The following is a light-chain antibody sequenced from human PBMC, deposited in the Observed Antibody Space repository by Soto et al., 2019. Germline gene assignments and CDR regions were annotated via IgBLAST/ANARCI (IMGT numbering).Light chain of an antibody. CDR3: QQYNNWPPTWT. Sequence: EIVLTQSPGTLSWSPGERATLSCRASQSVSSSYLAWYQQKPGQAPRVLIYGASTRATGIPARFSGSGSGTEFTLTISSLQSEDFAVYFCQQYNNWPPTWTFGQGTKVDIK. V-gene: IGKV3-15*01. CDR2: GAS. CDR1: QSVSSSY. J-gene: IGKJ1*01.